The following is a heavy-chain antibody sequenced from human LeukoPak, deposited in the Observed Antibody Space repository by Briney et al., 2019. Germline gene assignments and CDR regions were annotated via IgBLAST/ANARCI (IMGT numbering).Heavy chain of an antibody. CDR3: ARGLLGRGRGSFDY. J-gene: IGHJ4*02. D-gene: IGHD2/OR15-2a*01. CDR2: ISSSSSII. CDR1: EFTFSRYS. V-gene: IGHV3-48*02. Sequence: GGSLRLSCAASEFTFSRYSMNWVRQAPGKGLEWVSYISSSSSIIYYADSVKGRFTISRDNAKNSLYLQMNSLRDEDTAVYYCARGLLGRGRGSFDYWGQGTLVTVSS.